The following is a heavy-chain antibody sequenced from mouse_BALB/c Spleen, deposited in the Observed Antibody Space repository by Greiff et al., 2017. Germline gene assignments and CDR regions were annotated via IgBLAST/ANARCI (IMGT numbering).Heavy chain of an antibody. CDR2: IYPGDGDT. D-gene: IGHD2-14*01. Sequence: QVQLQQSGAELVRPGSSVKISCKASGYAFSSYWMNWVKQRPGQGLEWIGQIYPGDGDTNYNGKFKGKATLTADKSSSTAYMQLSSLTSEDSAVYFCARDGGGYDWFAYWGQGTLVTVSA. J-gene: IGHJ3*01. CDR1: GYAFSSYW. V-gene: IGHV1-80*01. CDR3: ARDGGGYDWFAY.